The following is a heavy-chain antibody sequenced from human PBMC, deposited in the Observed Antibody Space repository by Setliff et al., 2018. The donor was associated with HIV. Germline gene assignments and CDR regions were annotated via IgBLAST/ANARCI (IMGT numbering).Heavy chain of an antibody. J-gene: IGHJ5*02. CDR1: GYTFISYT. CDR3: ARGYCGGGICYSPNWLDP. CDR2: ISAYNGYT. D-gene: IGHD2-15*01. Sequence: GASVKVSCKASGYTFISYTISWVRQAPGQGLEWMGWISAYNGYTDYAQKFWDRVTLTTDTSTSTAYMELRSLTSDDTAVYYCARGYCGGGICYSPNWLDPWGQGTLVTVSS. V-gene: IGHV1-18*01.